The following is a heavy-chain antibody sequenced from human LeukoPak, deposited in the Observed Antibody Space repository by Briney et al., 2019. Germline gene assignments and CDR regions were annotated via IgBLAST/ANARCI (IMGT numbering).Heavy chain of an antibody. CDR2: TSSRGGYI. V-gene: IGHV3-21*01. J-gene: IGHJ3*01. Sequence: GGSPRLSCAAFGFSFSDYTMNWVRPAPGKGLEWVSSTSSRGGYIHYADSLKGRFTISRENAQNLLFLQLNSLRVEDTAVYYCARSRADSLDFWGRGTMVTVSS. CDR3: ARSRADSLDF. CDR1: GFSFSDYT.